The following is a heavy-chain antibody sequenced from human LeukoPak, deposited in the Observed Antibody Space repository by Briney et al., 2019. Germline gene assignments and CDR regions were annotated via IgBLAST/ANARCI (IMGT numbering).Heavy chain of an antibody. J-gene: IGHJ4*02. CDR1: GGSISSGSYY. CDR3: ARGGYCGGDCYFYY. Sequence: PSETLSLTCTVSGGSISSGSYYWSWIRQPAGKGLEWIGRIYTSGSTNYNPSLKSRVTISVDTSKNQFSLKLSSVTAADTAVYYCARGGYCGGDCYFYYWGQGTLVTVSS. D-gene: IGHD2-21*02. V-gene: IGHV4-61*02. CDR2: IYTSGST.